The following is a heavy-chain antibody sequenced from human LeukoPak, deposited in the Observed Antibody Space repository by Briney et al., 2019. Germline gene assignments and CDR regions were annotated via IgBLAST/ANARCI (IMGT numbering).Heavy chain of an antibody. CDR2: ISSDGSSK. V-gene: IGHV3-30*03. Sequence: PGGSLRLSCAASGFTFSSYGMHWVRQAPGKGLEWVAVISSDGSSKYSADSVKGRFTISRDNSKNTLYLQMNSLRAEDTAVYYCVRDFRIAAAPRGWRYYYGMDVWGQGTTVTVSS. D-gene: IGHD6-13*01. CDR3: VRDFRIAAAPRGWRYYYGMDV. CDR1: GFTFSSYG. J-gene: IGHJ6*02.